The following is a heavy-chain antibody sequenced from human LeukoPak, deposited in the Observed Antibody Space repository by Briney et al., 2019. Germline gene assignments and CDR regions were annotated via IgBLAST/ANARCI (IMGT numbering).Heavy chain of an antibody. D-gene: IGHD3-3*01. Sequence: PGGSLRLSCAASGFTFSSYNMNWVRQAPGKGLEWVANIKQDGSEKNYVDSVKGRFTFSRDNAKNSLFLQMNSLRAEDTAMYYCARFGVPHGVDVWGQGTTVTVSS. CDR3: ARFGVPHGVDV. V-gene: IGHV3-7*04. CDR1: GFTFSSYN. CDR2: IKQDGSEK. J-gene: IGHJ6*02.